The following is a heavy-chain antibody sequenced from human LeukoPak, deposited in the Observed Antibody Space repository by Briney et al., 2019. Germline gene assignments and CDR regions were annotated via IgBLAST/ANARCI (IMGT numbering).Heavy chain of an antibody. CDR3: AVHPDTASEYPYYYYYGMDV. CDR1: GGTFSSYA. D-gene: IGHD5-18*01. V-gene: IGHV1-69*01. Sequence: SVKVSCKASGGTFSSYAISWVRQAPGQGLEWMGGIIPIFGTANYAQKFQGRVTITADESTSTAYMELSSLRSEDTAVYYCAVHPDTASEYPYYYYYGMDVWGQGTTVTVSS. CDR2: IIPIFGTA. J-gene: IGHJ6*02.